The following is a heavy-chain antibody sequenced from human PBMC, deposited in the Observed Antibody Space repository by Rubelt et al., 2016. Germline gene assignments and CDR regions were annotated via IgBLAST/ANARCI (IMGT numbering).Heavy chain of an antibody. CDR1: GYTFTSYY. CDR2: INPTDGGT. CDR3: ARELNDFDI. V-gene: IGHV1-46*01. J-gene: IGHJ3*02. Sequence: QVQLVQSGAEVKKPGASVKVSCKASGYTFTSYYMHWVRQAPGQGLEWMGIINPTDGGTSYVPTFQGRVTMTRDTSTSTVYMELSSLRSDDTAGYYCARELNDFDIWGQGTMVTVSS.